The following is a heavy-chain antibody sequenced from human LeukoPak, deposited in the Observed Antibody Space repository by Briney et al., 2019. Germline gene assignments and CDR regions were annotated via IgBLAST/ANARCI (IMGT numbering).Heavy chain of an antibody. CDR2: IYYSGST. CDR1: GGSISSSSYY. J-gene: IGHJ4*02. V-gene: IGHV4-39*01. D-gene: IGHD6-13*01. Sequence: KPSETLSLTCTVSGGSISSSSYYWGWIRQPPGKGLEWIGSIYYSGSTYYNPSLKSRVTISVDTSKNQFSLKLSSVTAADTAVYYCARERAAAPFDYWGQGTLVTVSS. CDR3: ARERAAAPFDY.